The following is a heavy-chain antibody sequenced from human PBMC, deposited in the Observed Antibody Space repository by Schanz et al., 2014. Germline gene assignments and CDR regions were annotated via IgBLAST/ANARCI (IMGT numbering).Heavy chain of an antibody. CDR3: ARDGYSVVVISPTESFDI. J-gene: IGHJ3*02. Sequence: EVQLLESGGGLVQPGGSLRLSCAASGFTFGDYAMTWVRQAPGKGLEWVSAISGSGGSTYYADSVKGRFTISRDNSKNTLYLQMNSLRAEDTAVYYCARDGYSVVVISPTESFDIWGQGTMXTVSS. D-gene: IGHD2-21*01. CDR1: GFTFGDYA. CDR2: ISGSGGST. V-gene: IGHV3-23*01.